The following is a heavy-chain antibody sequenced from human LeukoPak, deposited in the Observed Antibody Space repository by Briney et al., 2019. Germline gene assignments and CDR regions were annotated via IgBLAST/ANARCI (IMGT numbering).Heavy chain of an antibody. CDR2: INTDGRST. CDR3: ARCYSGWSRIDS. Sequence: GGSLRLSCAASGFTFSNYYMYWVRRAPGKGLVWVSRINTDGRSTDYADSVKGRFTISRDNAKNTLYLQMNSLRAEDTAVYYCARCYSGWSRIDSWGQGTLVTVSS. D-gene: IGHD6-19*01. J-gene: IGHJ4*02. V-gene: IGHV3-74*01. CDR1: GFTFSNYY.